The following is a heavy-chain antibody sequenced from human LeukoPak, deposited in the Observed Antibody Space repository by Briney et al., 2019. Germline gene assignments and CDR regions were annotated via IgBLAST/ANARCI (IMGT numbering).Heavy chain of an antibody. CDR3: AADPDTPMAFYC. CDR2: IVGDSTDT. D-gene: IGHD5-18*01. CDR1: GFTFPRSS. V-gene: IGHV1-58*02. J-gene: IGHJ4*02. Sequence: GGSVKDSCKASGFTFPRSSIQGIRPARGQRLEWIGWIVGDSTDTYYAQRLQERVTIARDISTSTAYLQLSSLRSEDTAVYYCAADPDTPMAFYCWVQGTLVTVSS.